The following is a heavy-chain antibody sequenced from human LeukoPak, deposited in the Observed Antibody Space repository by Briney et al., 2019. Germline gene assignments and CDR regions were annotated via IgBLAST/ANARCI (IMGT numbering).Heavy chain of an antibody. CDR3: AKDPPGRYYGSGSYFDY. CDR2: ISGSGGST. J-gene: IGHJ4*02. Sequence: LGGSLRLSCAASGFTFSSYAMNWVRQAPGKGLEWVSAISGSGGSTYYADSVKGRFTISRDNSKNTLYLQMNSLRAEDTAVYYCAKDPPGRYYGSGSYFDYWGQGTLVTVSS. CDR1: GFTFSSYA. V-gene: IGHV3-23*01. D-gene: IGHD3-10*01.